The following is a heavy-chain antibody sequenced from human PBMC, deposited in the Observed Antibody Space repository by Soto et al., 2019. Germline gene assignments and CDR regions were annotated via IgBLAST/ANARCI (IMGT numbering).Heavy chain of an antibody. CDR1: GGTFSSYA. D-gene: IGHD6-13*01. J-gene: IGHJ4*02. CDR2: IIPIFGTA. CDR3: ARDLRGSSSSCYFGY. V-gene: IGHV1-69*13. Sequence: SVKVSCKASGGTFSSYAISWVRQAPGQGLEWMGGIIPIFGTANYAQKFQGRVTITADESTSTAYMELSSLRSEDTAVYYCARDLRGSSSSCYFGYWGQGTLVTAPQ.